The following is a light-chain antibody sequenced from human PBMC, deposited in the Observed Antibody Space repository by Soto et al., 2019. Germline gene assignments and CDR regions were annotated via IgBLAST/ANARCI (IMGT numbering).Light chain of an antibody. CDR3: QQYGTSRT. CDR1: QSVSDN. V-gene: IGKV3-15*01. CDR2: RAS. J-gene: IGKJ1*01. Sequence: EVLMTQSPDTLYVSPVERVTLSCRASQSVSDNLAWYQQKPGQGPRLLVYRASTRTLGIPARFSGSESGTEFTLTISSLQSEDFAVYYCQQYGTSRTFGQGTKVDIK.